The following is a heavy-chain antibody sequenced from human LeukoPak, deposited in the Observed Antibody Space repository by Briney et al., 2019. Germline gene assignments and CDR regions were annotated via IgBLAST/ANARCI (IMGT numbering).Heavy chain of an antibody. J-gene: IGHJ4*02. V-gene: IGHV1-2*02. CDR2: INPKCGGT. CDR3: ARELHTALVGL. CDR1: GYTFTGYY. D-gene: IGHD5-18*01. Sequence: ASVKVSCKASGYTFTGYYMHWVRQAPGHGLEWMGWINPKCGGTNYAKKFQGRVTMTTDTSISTAYMELTRLRSDDTAVYYCARELHTALVGLWGQGTLVTVSS.